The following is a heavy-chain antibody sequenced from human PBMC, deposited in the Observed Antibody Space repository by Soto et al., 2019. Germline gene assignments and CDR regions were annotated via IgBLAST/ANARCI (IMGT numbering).Heavy chain of an antibody. CDR3: ARDNIAVAGTPSRGMDV. CDR1: GGTFSSYA. CDR2: IIPIFGTA. V-gene: IGHV1-69*06. Sequence: ASVKVSCKASGGTFSSYAISWVRQAPGQGLEWMGGIIPIFGTANYAQKFQGRVTITADKSTSTAYMELSSLRSEDTAVYYCARDNIAVAGTPSRGMDVWGQGTTVTVSS. J-gene: IGHJ6*02. D-gene: IGHD6-19*01.